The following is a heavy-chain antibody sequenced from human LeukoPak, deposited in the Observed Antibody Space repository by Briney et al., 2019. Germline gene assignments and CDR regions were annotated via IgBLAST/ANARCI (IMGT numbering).Heavy chain of an antibody. J-gene: IGHJ4*02. CDR3: ARLSGAPVRHPIYHFDY. CDR2: IIPIFGTA. V-gene: IGHV1-69*05. D-gene: IGHD2-2*02. CDR1: GGTFSSYA. Sequence: SVKVSCKASGGTFSSYAISWVRQAPGQGLEWMGGIIPIFGTANYAQKFQGRVTITTDESTSTAYMELSSLRSEDTAVYYCARLSGAPVRHPIYHFDYWGQGTLVTVSS.